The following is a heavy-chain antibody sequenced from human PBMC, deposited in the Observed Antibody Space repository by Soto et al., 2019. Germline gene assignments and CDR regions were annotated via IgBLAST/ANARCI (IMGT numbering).Heavy chain of an antibody. CDR2: VYHSGST. Sequence: QLQLQESGSGLVKPSQTLSLTCAVSGGSISSSGYSWSWIRQPPGKGLEWIGYVYHSGSTYYNPSLKSRVTISVDRSKNQFSLRLNSVTAADTAVYYCARERDYDFWTRQTLYYCGVDVWGQGTPVTVSS. CDR1: GGSISSSGYS. D-gene: IGHD3-3*01. CDR3: ARERDYDFWTRQTLYYCGVDV. V-gene: IGHV4-30-2*01. J-gene: IGHJ6*02.